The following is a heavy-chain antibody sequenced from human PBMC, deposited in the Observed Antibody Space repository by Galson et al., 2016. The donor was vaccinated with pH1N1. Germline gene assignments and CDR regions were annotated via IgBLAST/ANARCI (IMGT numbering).Heavy chain of an antibody. CDR2: INPDSGGT. V-gene: IGHV1-2*02. Sequence: SVKVSCKASGGTFSNYAISWVRQTPGQGLEWLGWINPDSGGTNYAQSFNDRVTMTRDTSINTIFMQLSSLRSDDTAIYFCARILSTDYDFWSSYNLPFDLWGQGTLVTVSS. CDR1: GGTFSNYA. J-gene: IGHJ4*02. D-gene: IGHD3-3*01. CDR3: ARILSTDYDFWSSYNLPFDL.